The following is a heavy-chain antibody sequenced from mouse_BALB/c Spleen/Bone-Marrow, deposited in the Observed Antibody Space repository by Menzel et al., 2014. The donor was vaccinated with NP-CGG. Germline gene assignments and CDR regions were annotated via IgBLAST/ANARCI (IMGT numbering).Heavy chain of an antibody. J-gene: IGHJ2*01. D-gene: IGHD2-14*01. CDR1: GYAFTNYN. V-gene: IGHV1S135*01. CDR3: SRGVLAYFDY. CDR2: IDPYSGGT. Sequence: ESGPELVKPGASVKVSCKASGYAFTNYNMNWVKQSHGKSLEWMGYIDPYSGGTNYNQKFRGKATLTVDKSSSTAYMHLNSLTSEDSAVYYCSRGVLAYFDYWGQGTTLTVSS.